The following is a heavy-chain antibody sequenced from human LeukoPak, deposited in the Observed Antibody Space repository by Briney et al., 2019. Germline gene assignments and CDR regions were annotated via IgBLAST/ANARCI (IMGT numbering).Heavy chain of an antibody. V-gene: IGHV3-23*01. D-gene: IGHD3-3*01. J-gene: IGHJ4*02. Sequence: PGGSLRLSCAASGFTFSSSAMSWARQAPGKGLEWVSAISNNGGYTYYADSVQGRFTISRDNSKNTLYLQMDSLRAEDTAVYYCARDRAWNYFDYWGQGTLVTVSS. CDR3: ARDRAWNYFDY. CDR2: ISNNGGYT. CDR1: GFTFSSSA.